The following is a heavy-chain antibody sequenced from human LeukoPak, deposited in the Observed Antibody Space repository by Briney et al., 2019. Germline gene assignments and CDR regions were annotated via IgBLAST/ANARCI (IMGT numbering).Heavy chain of an antibody. CDR2: IIPIFGTA. CDR3: ASRLRFLEWLPFYDY. Sequence: SVKVSCKASGGTFSSYAISWVRQAPGQGLEWMGGIIPIFGTANYAQKFQGRVTITADESTSTTYMELSSLRSEDTAVYYCASRLRFLEWLPFYDYWGQGTLVTVSS. D-gene: IGHD3-3*01. V-gene: IGHV1-69*13. CDR1: GGTFSSYA. J-gene: IGHJ4*02.